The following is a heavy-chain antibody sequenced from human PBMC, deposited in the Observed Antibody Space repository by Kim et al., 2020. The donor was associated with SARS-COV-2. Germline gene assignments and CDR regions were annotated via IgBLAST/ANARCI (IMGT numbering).Heavy chain of an antibody. Sequence: SVKVSCKASGGTFSSYAISWVRQAPGQGLEWMGGLIPILVTANYPKKSQGRGTITADESTSTAYMELSSLRSEDTAVYYCARARGEEYYDSSGYSGPGDAFDIWGQGTMVTVSS. CDR2: LIPILVTA. V-gene: IGHV1-69*13. J-gene: IGHJ3*02. CDR3: ARARGEEYYDSSGYSGPGDAFDI. CDR1: GGTFSSYA. D-gene: IGHD3-22*01.